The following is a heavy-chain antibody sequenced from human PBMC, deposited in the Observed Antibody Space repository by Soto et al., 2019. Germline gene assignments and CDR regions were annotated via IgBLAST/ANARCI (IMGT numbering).Heavy chain of an antibody. J-gene: IGHJ3*02. V-gene: IGHV4-59*01. CDR3: ARARSSSWLDAFDI. D-gene: IGHD6-13*01. Sequence: PSETLSLTCTISGDSISTYYWTWIRQPPGKGLEWIGYIYYTGRANYNPPLKSRVTMSVDTSKNQFSLKLKSVTAADTALYYCARARSSSWLDAFDIWGRGTMVTVS. CDR2: IYYTGRA. CDR1: GDSISTYY.